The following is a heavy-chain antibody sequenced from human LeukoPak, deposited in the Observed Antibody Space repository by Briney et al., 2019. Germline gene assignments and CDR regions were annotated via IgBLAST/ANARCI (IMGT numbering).Heavy chain of an antibody. Sequence: ASVKVSCKASGYTFTSYGISWVRQAPGQGLEWKGWISAYNGNTNYAQKLQGRVAMTTDTSTSTAYMELRSPRSDDTAVYYCARVGYDLRDYYYYMDVWGKGTTVTVSS. CDR2: ISAYNGNT. J-gene: IGHJ6*03. CDR1: GYTFTSYG. D-gene: IGHD5-12*01. V-gene: IGHV1-18*01. CDR3: ARVGYDLRDYYYYMDV.